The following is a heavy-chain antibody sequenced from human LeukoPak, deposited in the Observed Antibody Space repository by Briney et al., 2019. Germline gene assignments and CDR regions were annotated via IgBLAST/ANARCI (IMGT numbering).Heavy chain of an antibody. CDR2: ISSDGSYK. J-gene: IGHJ4*02. V-gene: IGHV3-30*03. CDR3: ARGTYYYDSSGYYSFDY. D-gene: IGHD3-22*01. Sequence: PGGSLRLSCAASGFIFSNYDMHWVRQAPGKGLEWVAVISSDGSYKNHADSVKGRFTISRDNSKNTLYLQMNSLRAEDTAAYYCARGTYYYDSSGYYSFDYWGQGTLVTVSS. CDR1: GFIFSNYD.